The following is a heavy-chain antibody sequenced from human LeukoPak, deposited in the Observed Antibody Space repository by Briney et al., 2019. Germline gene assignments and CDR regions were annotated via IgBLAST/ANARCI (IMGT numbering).Heavy chain of an antibody. J-gene: IGHJ6*03. Sequence: ASVKVSCKASGYTFTSYGISWVRQAPGQGLEWMGWISAYNANTNYAQKLQGRVTMTTDTSTSTAYMELRSLRSDDTAVYYCARIPGRLRADYYYYYMDVWGKGTTVTVSS. CDR1: GYTFTSYG. D-gene: IGHD5-12*01. V-gene: IGHV1-18*01. CDR3: ARIPGRLRADYYYYYMDV. CDR2: ISAYNANT.